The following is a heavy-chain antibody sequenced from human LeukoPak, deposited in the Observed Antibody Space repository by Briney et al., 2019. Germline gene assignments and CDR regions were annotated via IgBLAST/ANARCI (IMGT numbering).Heavy chain of an antibody. V-gene: IGHV1-8*01. J-gene: IGHJ4*02. Sequence: GASVKVSCKASGYTFTSCDINWVRQATGQGLEWMGWMNPNSGNTGYAQKFQGRVTMTRNTSISTAYMELSSLRSEDTAVYYCAYSYYYGSGSTRSLDYWGQGTLVTVSS. CDR3: AYSYYYGSGSTRSLDY. D-gene: IGHD3-10*01. CDR1: GYTFTSCD. CDR2: MNPNSGNT.